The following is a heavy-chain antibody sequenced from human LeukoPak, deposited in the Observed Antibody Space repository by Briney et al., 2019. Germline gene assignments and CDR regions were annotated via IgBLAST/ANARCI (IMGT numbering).Heavy chain of an antibody. J-gene: IGHJ3*02. CDR1: GGSISSSSYY. V-gene: IGHV4-39*01. D-gene: IGHD3-22*01. CDR3: ARRGIHYYDSSGFYFDI. CDR2: IHYSGSN. Sequence: SETLSLTCTVSGGSISSSSYYWGWIRQPPGKGLEWIGTIHYSGSNHYNPSLKSRGTMSVDTSKNQFSLKLTSVTAADTAVYYCARRGIHYYDSSGFYFDIWGQGTMVTVSS.